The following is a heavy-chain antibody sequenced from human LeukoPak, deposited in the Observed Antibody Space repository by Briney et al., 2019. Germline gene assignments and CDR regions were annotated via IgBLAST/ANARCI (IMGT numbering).Heavy chain of an antibody. J-gene: IGHJ6*02. CDR3: ARLKGYCSSTSCSYYYYYGMDV. Sequence: GESLKISCKGSGYSFTSYWIGWVRQMPGKGLEWMGIIYPGDSDPRYSPSFQGQVTISADKSISTAYLQWSSLKASDTAMYYCARLKGYCSSTSCSYYYYYGMDVWGQGTTVTVSS. D-gene: IGHD2-2*01. CDR1: GYSFTSYW. V-gene: IGHV5-51*01. CDR2: IYPGDSDP.